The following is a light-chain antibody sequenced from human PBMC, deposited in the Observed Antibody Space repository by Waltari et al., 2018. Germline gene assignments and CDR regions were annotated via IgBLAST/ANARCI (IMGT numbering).Light chain of an antibody. CDR3: QKYSSALRT. CDR2: AAS. Sequence: DIHVTQSPSSLSASVGDRLTITCRASQGISNYLAWYQQKPGKVPKLLIYAASTLQSGVPSRFSGSGSGTDFTLTISSLQPEDIAAYYCQKYSSALRTFGGGTKVEIK. J-gene: IGKJ4*01. CDR1: QGISNY. V-gene: IGKV1-27*01.